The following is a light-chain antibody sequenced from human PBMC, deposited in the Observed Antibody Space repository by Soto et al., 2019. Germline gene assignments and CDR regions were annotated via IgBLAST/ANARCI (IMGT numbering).Light chain of an antibody. Sequence: QSALTQPASVSGSPGQSITISCTGTSSDVGTYNLVSWYQQHPGKAPKLMIFDVNKRPSGVPDRFSGSKSGNTASLTVSGLQAEDEADYYCSAYAGSIYVFGSGTKLTVL. CDR2: DVN. V-gene: IGLV2-8*01. CDR1: SSDVGTYNL. CDR3: SAYAGSIYV. J-gene: IGLJ1*01.